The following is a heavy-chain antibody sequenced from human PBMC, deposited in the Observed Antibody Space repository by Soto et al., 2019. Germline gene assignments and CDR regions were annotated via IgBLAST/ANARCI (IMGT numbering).Heavy chain of an antibody. V-gene: IGHV1-69*01. Sequence: QVHLVQSGAEVKKPGSSVRVSCKASGGSFSNYAVTWVRQAPGQRLEWMGGITPMFGIANYAQKFQGRVTLTADESTGTAYMELSSLRSDDTATYYCASDRHHSGFEDWGQGTLVPVSS. CDR1: GGSFSNYA. CDR2: ITPMFGIA. J-gene: IGHJ4*02. CDR3: ASDRHHSGFED.